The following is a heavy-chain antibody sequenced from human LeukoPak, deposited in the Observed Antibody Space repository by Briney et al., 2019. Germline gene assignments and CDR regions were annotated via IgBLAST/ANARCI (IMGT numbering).Heavy chain of an antibody. Sequence: GGSLRLSCAASGFTFSSYAMRWVRQAPGKGLEWVSAISGSGGSTYYAASVKGRFTISRDNSKNTLHLQMNSLRAEHTAVYYCAKEYSSGWWYFDYWGQGTLVTVSS. V-gene: IGHV3-23*01. J-gene: IGHJ4*02. CDR3: AKEYSSGWWYFDY. CDR2: ISGSGGST. CDR1: GFTFSSYA. D-gene: IGHD6-19*01.